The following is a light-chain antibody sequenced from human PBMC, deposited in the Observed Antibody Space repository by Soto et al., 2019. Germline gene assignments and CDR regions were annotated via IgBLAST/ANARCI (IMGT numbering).Light chain of an antibody. J-gene: IGKJ5*01. V-gene: IGKV3-20*01. CDR2: GAS. CDR1: QSVSSSY. Sequence: EIVLTQSPGTLSLSPGERATLSCRASQSVSSSYLAWYQQKPGQAPRLLIYGASSRATGIPDRFSGSGSGTDFTLTISILEPEDFAVYYCQQYGSSPRITFGQGTRWRL. CDR3: QQYGSSPRIT.